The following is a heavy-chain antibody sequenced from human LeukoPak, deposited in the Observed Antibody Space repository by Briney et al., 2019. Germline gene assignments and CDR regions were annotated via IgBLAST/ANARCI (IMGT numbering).Heavy chain of an antibody. V-gene: IGHV5-51*01. CDR1: GYNFTSYW. D-gene: IGHD4-17*01. CDR3: ARPSYYGDYLYYFDY. Sequence: GESLKISCKGFGYNFTSYWIGWVRQMPGKGLEWMGIIYPGDSDTRYSPSFQGQVTISADKSISTAYLQWSSLKASDTAMYYCARPSYYGDYLYYFDYWGQGTLVTVSS. CDR2: IYPGDSDT. J-gene: IGHJ4*02.